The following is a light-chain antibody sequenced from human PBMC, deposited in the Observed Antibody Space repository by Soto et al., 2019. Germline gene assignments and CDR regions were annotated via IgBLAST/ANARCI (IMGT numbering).Light chain of an antibody. V-gene: IGLV2-14*02. Sequence: QSALTQPASVSGSPGQSITISCTGTSSDVGSYNLVSWYQQHPGKAPKLMIYEGSKRPSGVSNRFSGSKSGNTASLTISGLQAEDEADYYCSSYTRSTTLNVLFGGGTKLTVL. CDR3: SSYTRSTTLNVL. CDR1: SSDVGSYNL. J-gene: IGLJ2*01. CDR2: EGS.